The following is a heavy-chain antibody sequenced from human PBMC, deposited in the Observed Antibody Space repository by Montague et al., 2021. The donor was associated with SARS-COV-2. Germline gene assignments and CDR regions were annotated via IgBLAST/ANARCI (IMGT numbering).Heavy chain of an antibody. CDR1: GDSVSSNSAA. Sequence: CAISGDSVSSNSAAWNWIRQSPSRGLEWLGRTYYRSRWYNDYAVSVKSRITINPDTSKNQFSLQLNSATPEDTAVYYCARGIWFGELLTGYYYYGMDVWGQGTTATVSS. D-gene: IGHD3-10*01. CDR3: ARGIWFGELLTGYYYYGMDV. V-gene: IGHV6-1*01. CDR2: TYYRSRWYN. J-gene: IGHJ6*02.